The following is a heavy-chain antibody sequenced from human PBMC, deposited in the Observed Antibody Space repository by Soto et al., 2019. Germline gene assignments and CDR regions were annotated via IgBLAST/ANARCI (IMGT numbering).Heavy chain of an antibody. CDR2: TRNKANSYTT. CDR3: ATNFWSGYGFDY. V-gene: IGHV3-72*01. J-gene: IGHJ4*02. D-gene: IGHD3-3*01. CDR1: GFTFSDHY. Sequence: EVQLVESGGGLVQPGGSLRLSCAASGFTFSDHYMDWVRQAPGKGLEWVGRTRNKANSYTTEYAASVKGRFTISRDDSKYSLYLQMNSLKTEDTAVYYCATNFWSGYGFDYWGQGTLVTVSS.